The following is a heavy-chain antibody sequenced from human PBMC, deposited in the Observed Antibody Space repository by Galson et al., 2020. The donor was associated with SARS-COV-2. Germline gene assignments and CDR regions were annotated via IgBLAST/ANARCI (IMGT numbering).Heavy chain of an antibody. J-gene: IGHJ3*02. CDR1: GGSISTYY. D-gene: IGHD2-21*02. V-gene: IGHV4-59*01. Sequence: SETLSLTCTVSGGSISTYYWSWVRQPPGKGLEWIGYISYSGITNYNPSLKSRVTISVDTSKTQFSLNLSSVTAADTAVYYCARTLLFWGDAFDIWGQGTMVTVSS. CDR3: ARTLLFWGDAFDI. CDR2: ISYSGIT.